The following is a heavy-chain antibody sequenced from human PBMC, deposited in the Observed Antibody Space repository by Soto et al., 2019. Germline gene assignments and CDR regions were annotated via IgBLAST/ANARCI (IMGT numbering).Heavy chain of an antibody. CDR2: AIPVLTTT. Sequence: QVRLVQSGAEVKKSGSSVKVSCMASGGTFSSYTVNWLRQAPGRGLEWMGRAIPVLTTTDYAQKFRGRVTITADKSANAVYMELTSLSSEDTAIYYCARRRYCGYDCYHKHYYGMDVWGQGTTVTVAS. CDR3: ARRRYCGYDCYHKHYYGMDV. CDR1: GGTFSSYT. D-gene: IGHD2-21*02. J-gene: IGHJ6*02. V-gene: IGHV1-69*08.